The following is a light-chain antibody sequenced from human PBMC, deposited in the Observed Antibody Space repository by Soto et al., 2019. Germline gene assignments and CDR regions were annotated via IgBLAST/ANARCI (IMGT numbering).Light chain of an antibody. CDR1: SSDVGGYNY. Sequence: QSALTQPPSASGSPGQSVTISCTGTSSDVGGYNYVSWYQQHPGKAPKLMIYEVSKRPSGVPDRFSGSKSGNTASLTVSGLQDEDGADYYCSSYAGSNHVVFGGGTKLTVL. CDR2: EVS. CDR3: SSYAGSNHVV. V-gene: IGLV2-8*01. J-gene: IGLJ2*01.